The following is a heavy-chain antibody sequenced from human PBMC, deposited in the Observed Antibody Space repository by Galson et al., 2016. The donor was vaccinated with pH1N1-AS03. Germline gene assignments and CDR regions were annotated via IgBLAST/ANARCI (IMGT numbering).Heavy chain of an antibody. Sequence: SVKVSCKASGYTFSSYGISWVRQAPGQGLEWMAGIFPFFGTANYPQKFQGRLTVTADKSTSTTHMESKSLRSEDTAVYYCARVKWFGELAYYYFYGMDMWGQGTTVTVSS. V-gene: IGHV1-69*06. J-gene: IGHJ6*02. CDR2: IFPFFGTA. CDR3: ARVKWFGELAYYYFYGMDM. CDR1: GYTFSSYG. D-gene: IGHD3-10*01.